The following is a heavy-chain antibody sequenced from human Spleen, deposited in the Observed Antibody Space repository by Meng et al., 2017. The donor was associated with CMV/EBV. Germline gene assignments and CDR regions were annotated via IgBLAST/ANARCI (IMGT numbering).Heavy chain of an antibody. V-gene: IGHV4-39*07. J-gene: IGHJ5*02. CDR2: IYYSGST. Sequence: SETLSLTCNVSGGSISSSSHFWGWIRQPPGKGLEWIGSIYYSGSTYYNPSLKSRVTISVDTSKNQFSLKLRSVTAADTAMYYCARDSDWRYLYGFVRFDPWGQGTLVTVSS. CDR1: GGSISSSSHF. CDR3: ARDSDWRYLYGFVRFDP. D-gene: IGHD5-18*01.